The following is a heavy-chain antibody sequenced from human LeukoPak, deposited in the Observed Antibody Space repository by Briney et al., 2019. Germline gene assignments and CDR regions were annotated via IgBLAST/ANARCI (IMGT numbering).Heavy chain of an antibody. CDR1: GGSFSGYY. J-gene: IGHJ2*01. D-gene: IGHD3-10*01. V-gene: IGHV4-34*01. CDR2: INHSGST. CDR3: ARGRGYYGSGRGYWYFDL. Sequence: PSETLSLTCAVYGGSFSGYYWSWIRQPPGKGLEWIGEINHSGSTNYNPSLTSRVTISVDTSKNQFSLKLSSVTAADTAVYYCARGRGYYGSGRGYWYFDLWGRGTLVTVSS.